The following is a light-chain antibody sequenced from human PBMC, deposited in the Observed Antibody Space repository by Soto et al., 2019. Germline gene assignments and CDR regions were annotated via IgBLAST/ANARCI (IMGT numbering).Light chain of an antibody. J-gene: IGLJ2*01. CDR3: SSFTTSSTVL. CDR1: SSDIGGYNY. Sequence: QSALTQPASVSGSLGQSITISCTGTSSDIGGYNYVSWYQQHPGKAPKVMIFVVSKRPSGVSNRFSGSKSGNMASLTISGLQAEDEGDYYCSSFTTSSTVLLGGGTKVTVL. V-gene: IGLV2-14*01. CDR2: VVS.